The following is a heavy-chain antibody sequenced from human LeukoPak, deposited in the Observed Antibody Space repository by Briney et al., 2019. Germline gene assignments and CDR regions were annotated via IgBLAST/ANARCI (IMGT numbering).Heavy chain of an antibody. J-gene: IGHJ4*02. CDR1: GLTFTSYS. V-gene: IGHV3-23*01. CDR2: SGGGGST. D-gene: IGHD1-26*01. Sequence: GGSLRLSCAAAGLTFTSYSMKWVRQAPGKGVEWVSTSGGGGSTYYADSVKGRFTISRDNSKNTLYLQVNSLRAEDTAVYYCAKGGKWDVTPFDYWGQGTLVTVSS. CDR3: AKGGKWDVTPFDY.